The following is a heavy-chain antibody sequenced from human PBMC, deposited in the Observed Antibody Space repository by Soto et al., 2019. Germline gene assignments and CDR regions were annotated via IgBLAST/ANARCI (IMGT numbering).Heavy chain of an antibody. D-gene: IGHD2-2*02. CDR3: ARNNIVVVPAAIVGGDYYGMDV. CDR2: IIPILGIA. V-gene: IGHV1-69*02. CDR1: GGTFSSYT. J-gene: IGHJ6*02. Sequence: ASVKVSCKASGGTFSSYTISWVRQAPGQGLEWMGRIIPILGIANYAQKFQGRVTITADKSTSTAYMELSSLRSEDTAVYYCARNNIVVVPAAIVGGDYYGMDVWGQGTTVTVSS.